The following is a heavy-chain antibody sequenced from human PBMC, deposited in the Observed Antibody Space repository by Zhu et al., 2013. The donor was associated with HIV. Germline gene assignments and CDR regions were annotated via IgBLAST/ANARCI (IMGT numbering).Heavy chain of an antibody. CDR1: GGTFSSYA. J-gene: IGHJ6*02. CDR2: IIPIFGTA. D-gene: IGHD3-22*01. V-gene: IGHV1-69*01. Sequence: QVQLVQSGAEVKKPGSSVKVSCKASGGTFSSYAISWVRQAPGQGLEWMGGIIPIFGTANYAQKFQGRVTITADESTSTAYMELSSLRSEDTAVYYCARGADSSGYGYYYYGMDVWGQGTTVTVSS. CDR3: ARGADSSGYGYYYYGMDV.